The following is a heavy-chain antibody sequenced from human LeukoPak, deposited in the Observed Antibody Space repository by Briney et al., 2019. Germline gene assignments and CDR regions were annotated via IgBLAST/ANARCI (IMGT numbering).Heavy chain of an antibody. J-gene: IGHJ6*03. D-gene: IGHD2-15*01. V-gene: IGHV6-1*01. CDR2: TYYRSKWYN. CDR3: ARSEVCSGGSCFQTYYYYYYMDV. Sequence: SQTLSLTCAISGDSVSSNSAAWNWIRQSPSRGLEWLGRTYYRSKWYNDYAVSVKSRITINPDTSKNQFSLQLNSVTPEDTAVYYCARSEVCSGGSCFQTYYYYYYMDVWGKGTTVTVSS. CDR1: GDSVSSNSAA.